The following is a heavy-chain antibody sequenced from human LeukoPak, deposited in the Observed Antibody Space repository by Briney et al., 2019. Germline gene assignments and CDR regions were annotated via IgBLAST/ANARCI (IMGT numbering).Heavy chain of an antibody. CDR3: ARDTAYTAMASDDAFDI. CDR2: INPNSGGT. J-gene: IGHJ3*02. CDR1: GYTFTGYY. Sequence: ASVKVSCKASGYTFTGYYMHWVRHAPGPGLEWMGWINPNSGGTNYAQKFQGRVTMTRDTSISTAYMELSRLRSDDTAVYYCARDTAYTAMASDDAFDIWGQGTMVTVSS. V-gene: IGHV1-2*02. D-gene: IGHD5-18*01.